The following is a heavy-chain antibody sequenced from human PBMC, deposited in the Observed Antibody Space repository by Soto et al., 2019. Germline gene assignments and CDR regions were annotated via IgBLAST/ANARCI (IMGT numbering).Heavy chain of an antibody. V-gene: IGHV3-30-3*01. CDR1: GFTLNTYS. D-gene: IGHD6-13*01. J-gene: IGHJ4*02. CDR2: VSFDGVNK. Sequence: LRLSCSVSGFTLNTYSMHWVRQAPGKGLEWVAVVSFDGVNKHYRDSVKGRFTISRDIAKNMLYLQMTSLSLEDTALYYCARDPDLIEAAGNYFDYWGQGTLVTAPQ. CDR3: ARDPDLIEAAGNYFDY.